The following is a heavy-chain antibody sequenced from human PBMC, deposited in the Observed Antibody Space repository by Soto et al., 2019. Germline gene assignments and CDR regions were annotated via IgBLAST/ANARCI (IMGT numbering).Heavy chain of an antibody. V-gene: IGHV4-59*08. D-gene: IGHD1-26*01. CDR3: ARRGPYSGSYPYYFDY. CDR1: GGSISSYY. J-gene: IGHJ4*02. CDR2: IYYSGST. Sequence: QVQLQESGPGLVKPSETLSLTCTVSGGSISSYYWSWIRQPPGKGLERIGYIYYSGSTNYNPSLKSRVTISVDTSKNQCALKLSSGTAADTAVYYCARRGPYSGSYPYYFDYWGQGTLVTVSS.